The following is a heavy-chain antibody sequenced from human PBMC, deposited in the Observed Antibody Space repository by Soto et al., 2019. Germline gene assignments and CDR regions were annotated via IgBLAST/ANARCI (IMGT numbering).Heavy chain of an antibody. CDR3: MPGSSGAGGEDR. CDR2: ISESGDTT. Sequence: EVQLLESGGDLVQPGGSLRLSCAASGLYFAGHAMTWVRQAPGKGLEWVSSISESGDTTFYADSVKGRFTISRDNSKNTLFLQLSSLRVEDTALYYCMPGSSGAGGEDRWGQGTLVTVSS. J-gene: IGHJ4*02. CDR1: GLYFAGHA. D-gene: IGHD3-10*01. V-gene: IGHV3-23*01.